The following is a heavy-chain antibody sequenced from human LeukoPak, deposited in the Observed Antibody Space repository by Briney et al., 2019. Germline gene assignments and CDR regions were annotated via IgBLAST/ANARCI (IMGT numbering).Heavy chain of an antibody. J-gene: IGHJ6*03. D-gene: IGHD3-3*01. CDR1: GGTFSSYD. CDR3: ARGGYDFWSGSLYYYYYMDA. Sequence: ASVRVSCKASGGTFSSYDISWVRQAPGQGLEWMGGIIPIFGTANYAQKFQGRVTITADESTSTAYMELSSLRSEDTAVYYCARGGYDFWSGSLYYYYYMDAWGKGTTVTVSS. V-gene: IGHV1-69*13. CDR2: IIPIFGTA.